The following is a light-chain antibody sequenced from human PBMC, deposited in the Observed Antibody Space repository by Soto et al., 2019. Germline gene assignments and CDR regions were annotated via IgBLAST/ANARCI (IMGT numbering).Light chain of an antibody. Sequence: DIQMTQSPSSLSASVGDRVTITCRASQSISSYLNWYRQKPGKAPELLIYAASSLQSGVPSRFSGSGSGTDFTLTISSLQPEDFATYYCQQGYSIPPTVGPGTKVDIK. J-gene: IGKJ3*01. CDR3: QQGYSIPPT. CDR1: QSISSY. V-gene: IGKV1-39*01. CDR2: AAS.